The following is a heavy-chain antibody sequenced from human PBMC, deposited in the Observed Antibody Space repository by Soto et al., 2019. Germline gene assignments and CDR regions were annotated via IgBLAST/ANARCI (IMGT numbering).Heavy chain of an antibody. J-gene: IGHJ5*01. CDR2: ISTCNGKT. CDR1: GYPFTTYG. CDR3: ARTHLRDYTKWSLDP. Sequence: ASVKSSSKASGYPFTTYGISRVRQAPGQGLERMGWISTCNGKTNVAPTYQGRVTMTRDTTTNTVYMERSRLPSDDTAIYFCARTHLRDYTKWSLDPWGKGTMVTVSS. D-gene: IGHD5-12*01. V-gene: IGHV1-18*04.